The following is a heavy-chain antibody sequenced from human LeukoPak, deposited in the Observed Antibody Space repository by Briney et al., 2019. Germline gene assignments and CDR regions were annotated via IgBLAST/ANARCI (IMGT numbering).Heavy chain of an antibody. CDR1: GYIFTTYA. V-gene: IGHV1-3*01. CDR2: INAGNGNT. D-gene: IGHD6-13*01. CDR3: ATTVSAGTYRYFQH. J-gene: IGHJ1*01. Sequence: ASVKVSCKASGYIFTTYAMHWVRQAPGQSLERMGWINAGNGNTKYLQKFQGRVTITRDTSANIAYMELSSLRSEDTAVYYCATTVSAGTYRYFQHWGQGTLVTVSS.